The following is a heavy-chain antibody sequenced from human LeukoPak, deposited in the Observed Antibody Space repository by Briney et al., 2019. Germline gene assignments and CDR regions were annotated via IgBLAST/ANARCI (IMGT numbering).Heavy chain of an antibody. CDR3: AKSPSRLLRFLDWFDP. V-gene: IGHV3-9*01. D-gene: IGHD3-3*01. Sequence: GGSLRLSCAASGFTFDDYAMHWVRQAPGKGLEWVSGISWNSGSIGYADSVKGRFTISRDNAKNSLNLQMNSLRAEDTALYYCAKSPSRLLRFLDWFDPWGQGTLVTVSS. CDR1: GFTFDDYA. CDR2: ISWNSGSI. J-gene: IGHJ5*02.